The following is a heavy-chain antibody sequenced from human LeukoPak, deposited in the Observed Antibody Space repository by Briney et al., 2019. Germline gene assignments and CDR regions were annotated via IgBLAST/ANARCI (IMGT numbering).Heavy chain of an antibody. CDR1: GDTFNTFA. V-gene: IGHV1-69*06. Sequence: ASVKVSCKASGDTFNTFAISWVRQAPGQGLEWMGGIIPIFGTANYAQKFQGRVTITADKSTSTAYMELSSLRSEDTAVYYCASPLFLNYYDSSGPPLAAGASDAFDIWGQGTMVTVSS. J-gene: IGHJ3*02. CDR3: ASPLFLNYYDSSGPPLAAGASDAFDI. CDR2: IIPIFGTA. D-gene: IGHD3-22*01.